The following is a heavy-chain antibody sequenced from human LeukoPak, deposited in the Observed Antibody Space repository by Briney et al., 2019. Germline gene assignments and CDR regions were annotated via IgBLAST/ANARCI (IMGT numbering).Heavy chain of an antibody. J-gene: IGHJ4*02. CDR3: AKDMRFVWTPYYIDY. CDR1: GFTLTTYA. CDR2: IRGSGGST. Sequence: GGSLRLACAAPGFTLTTYAMSWVRQAPGKWLEWVSAIRGSGGSTYYADSVKGRFTIARDNSKKTLYLQLNSLRAEDTAVYYCAKDMRFVWTPYYIDYSGQGTLVTVSS. D-gene: IGHD3-9*01. V-gene: IGHV3-23*01.